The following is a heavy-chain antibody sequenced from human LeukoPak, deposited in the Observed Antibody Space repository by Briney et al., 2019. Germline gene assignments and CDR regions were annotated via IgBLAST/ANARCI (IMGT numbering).Heavy chain of an antibody. J-gene: IGHJ4*02. V-gene: IGHV3-15*01. CDR1: GFTFNNAW. CDR3: ATLRDSSGYYLGNDY. CDR2: IKSKTDGGTT. Sequence: GGSLRLSCAASGFTFNNAWMSWVRQAPGKGLEWLGLIKSKTDGGTTDYAAPVKGRFTISRDDSKNTLYLQMNSLKTEDTAVYYCATLRDSSGYYLGNDYWGQGTLVTVSS. D-gene: IGHD3-22*01.